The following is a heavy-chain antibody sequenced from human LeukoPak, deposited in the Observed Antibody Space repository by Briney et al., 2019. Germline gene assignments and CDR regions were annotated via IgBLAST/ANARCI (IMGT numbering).Heavy chain of an antibody. CDR3: ARGRSFDY. J-gene: IGHJ4*02. V-gene: IGHV4-39*01. CDR1: GGSVSSTTYY. CDR2: INYSGST. Sequence: KPSETLSLTCTVSGGSVSSTTYYWSWIRQPPGKGLEWIASINYSGSTYYNPSLKSRVTISVDTSENQFSLKLSSVTAADTAVYYCARGRSFDYWGQGIQVTVSS.